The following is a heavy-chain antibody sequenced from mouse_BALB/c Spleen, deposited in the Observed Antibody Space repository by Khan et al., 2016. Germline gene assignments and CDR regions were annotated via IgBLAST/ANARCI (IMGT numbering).Heavy chain of an antibody. CDR3: AINWDEEDY. D-gene: IGHD4-1*02. Sequence: EVKLLESGPGLVKPSQSLSLTCTVTGYSITSDYAWNWIRQFPGNKLEWMGYISYSGSTSYNPSLKSRISITRDTSKNQFFLQLNSVTTEDTATHYCAINWDEEDYWGQGTLVTVSA. V-gene: IGHV3-2*02. J-gene: IGHJ3*01. CDR1: GYSITSDYA. CDR2: ISYSGST.